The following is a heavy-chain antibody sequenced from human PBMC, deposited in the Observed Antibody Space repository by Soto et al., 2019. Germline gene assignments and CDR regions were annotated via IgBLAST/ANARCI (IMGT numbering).Heavy chain of an antibody. CDR2: ISDDGGKT. D-gene: IGHD6-19*01. Sequence: LRLSCAASGFTFSSCAMTWVRQAPGMGLQWVSAISDDGGKTHYADSVRGRFTISRDNSKNTLYLQLNSLGAEDTAVYYCAKDKPAAGSQWLVPIWGRGTLVTVSS. CDR3: AKDKPAAGSQWLVPI. J-gene: IGHJ4*01. CDR1: GFTFSSCA. V-gene: IGHV3-23*01.